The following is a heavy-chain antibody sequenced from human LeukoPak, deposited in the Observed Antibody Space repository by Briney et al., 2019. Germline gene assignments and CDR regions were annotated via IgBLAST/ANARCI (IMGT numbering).Heavy chain of an antibody. Sequence: GGSLRLSCAASGFTFSSYAMSWVRQAPGKGLEWVPAISGSGGSTYYADSVKGRFTISRDNSKNTLYLQMNSLRAEDTAVYYCAKGQWGTGIMDAFDIWGQGTMVSVSS. CDR3: AKGQWGTGIMDAFDI. J-gene: IGHJ3*02. D-gene: IGHD3-16*01. CDR2: ISGSGGST. CDR1: GFTFSSYA. V-gene: IGHV3-23*01.